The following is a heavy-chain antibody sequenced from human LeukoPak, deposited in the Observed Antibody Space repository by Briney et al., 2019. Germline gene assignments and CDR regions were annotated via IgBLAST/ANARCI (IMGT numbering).Heavy chain of an antibody. V-gene: IGHV3-64D*06. Sequence: GGSLRLSCSASGFTFSSYTMHWVRQAPGKGLEYVSAISNSGGSTYYADSVRGRFTISRDNSKNTLYLQMSSLRAEDTAVYYCVKGLKIPDYWGQGTLVTVSS. J-gene: IGHJ4*02. CDR1: GFTFSSYT. CDR2: ISNSGGST. CDR3: VKGLKIPDY.